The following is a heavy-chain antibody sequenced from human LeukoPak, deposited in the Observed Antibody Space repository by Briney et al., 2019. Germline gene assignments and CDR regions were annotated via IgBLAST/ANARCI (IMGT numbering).Heavy chain of an antibody. CDR1: GGTFSSYA. CDR2: IIPIFGTA. V-gene: IGHV1-69*05. D-gene: IGHD3-3*01. J-gene: IGHJ4*02. Sequence: SVKVSCKASGGTFSSYAISWVRQAPGQGLEWMGGIIPIFGTANYAQKFQGRVTITTDESTSTAYMELSSLRSEDTAVYYCARGGGYDFWSGYYGDWGQGTLVTVSS. CDR3: ARGGGYDFWSGYYGD.